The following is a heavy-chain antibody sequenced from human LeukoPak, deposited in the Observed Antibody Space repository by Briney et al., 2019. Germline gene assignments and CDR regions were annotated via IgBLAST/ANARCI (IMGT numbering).Heavy chain of an antibody. CDR2: ISSSSSTI. Sequence: GGSLRLSCAASGFTFSSYSMNWVRQAPGKGLEWVSYISSSSSTIYYADSVKGRFTISRDNAKNSLYLQMNSLRDEDTAVYYCARGYYDSSGYYQHYYYYYGMDVWGQGTTVTVSS. D-gene: IGHD3-22*01. CDR1: GFTFSSYS. J-gene: IGHJ6*02. CDR3: ARGYYDSSGYYQHYYYYYGMDV. V-gene: IGHV3-48*02.